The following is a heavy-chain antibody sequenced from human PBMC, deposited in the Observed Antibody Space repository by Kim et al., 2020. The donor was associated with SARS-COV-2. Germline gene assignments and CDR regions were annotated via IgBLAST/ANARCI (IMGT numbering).Heavy chain of an antibody. Sequence: SETLSRTCTVSGGSISSGGYYWSWIRQHPGKGLEWIGYIYYSGSTYYNPSLKSRVTISVDTSKNQFSLKLSSVTAADTAVYYCARGRLTIFGVVNSFDYWGQGTLVTVSS. D-gene: IGHD3-3*01. CDR3: ARGRLTIFGVVNSFDY. V-gene: IGHV4-31*03. CDR1: GGSISSGGYY. J-gene: IGHJ4*02. CDR2: IYYSGST.